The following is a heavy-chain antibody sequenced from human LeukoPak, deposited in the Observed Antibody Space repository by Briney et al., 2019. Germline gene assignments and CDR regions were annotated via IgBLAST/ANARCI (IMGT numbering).Heavy chain of an antibody. Sequence: SETLSLTCAVSGGSISSSNWWSWVRQPPGKGLEWIGEIYHSGSTNYNPSLKSRVTISVDKSKNQFSLKLSSVAAADTAVYYCAQGIAAAGTFWFDPWGQGTLVTVSS. CDR3: AQGIAAAGTFWFDP. J-gene: IGHJ5*02. CDR1: GGSISSSNW. D-gene: IGHD6-13*01. V-gene: IGHV4-4*02. CDR2: IYHSGST.